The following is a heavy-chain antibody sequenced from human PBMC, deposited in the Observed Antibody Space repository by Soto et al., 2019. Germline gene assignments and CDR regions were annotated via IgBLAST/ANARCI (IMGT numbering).Heavy chain of an antibody. CDR3: ARLFGVHNTLPFWLGYFDY. J-gene: IGHJ4*02. Sequence: GASVKVSCKASGGTFSSYAISWVRQAPGQGLEWMGGIIPIFGTANYAQKFQGRVTITADKSTSTVYVELSGLTSDDTALYFCARLFGVHNTLPFWLGYFDYWGQGTLVTVSS. CDR1: GGTFSSYA. CDR2: IIPIFGTA. D-gene: IGHD3-3*01. V-gene: IGHV1-69*06.